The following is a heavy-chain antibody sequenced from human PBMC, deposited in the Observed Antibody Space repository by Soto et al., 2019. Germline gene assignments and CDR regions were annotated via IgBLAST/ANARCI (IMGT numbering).Heavy chain of an antibody. Sequence: QVQLVQSGAEVKKPGASVKVSCKASGYTFTSYDINWVRQATGQGLEWMGWMNPNSGNTGYAQKFQGRVTMTRNTSISTAYMELSSLTSEDTAVYYCARGNDDIVVVVAANRYYYYGMDVWGQGTTVTVSS. CDR3: ARGNDDIVVVVAANRYYYYGMDV. CDR1: GYTFTSYD. CDR2: MNPNSGNT. D-gene: IGHD2-15*01. J-gene: IGHJ6*02. V-gene: IGHV1-8*01.